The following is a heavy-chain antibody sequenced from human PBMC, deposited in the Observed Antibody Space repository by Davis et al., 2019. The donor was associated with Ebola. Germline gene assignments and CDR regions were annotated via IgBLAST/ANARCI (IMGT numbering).Heavy chain of an antibody. V-gene: IGHV4-59*06. CDR1: GDSISTYY. D-gene: IGHD3-10*01. CDR3: ARELLKDDSFFYYYYGMDV. J-gene: IGHJ6*04. Sequence: SETLSLTCTVSGDSISTYYWNWIRQHPGKGLEWIGYIYYSGSTYYNPSLKSRVTISVDTSKNQFSLKLSSVTAADTAVYYCARELLKDDSFFYYYYGMDVWGKGTTVTVSS. CDR2: IYYSGST.